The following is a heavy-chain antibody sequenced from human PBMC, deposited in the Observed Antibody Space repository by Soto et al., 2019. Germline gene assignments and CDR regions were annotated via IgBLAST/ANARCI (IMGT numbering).Heavy chain of an antibody. CDR2: ISAYNGDT. J-gene: IGHJ6*02. CDR3: ARDRGAYVMDV. V-gene: IGHV1-18*01. CDR1: GYTFTSYG. Sequence: QVQLVQSGAEVKKPGASVKVSCKASGYTFTSYGISWVRQAPGQGLEWMGWISAYNGDTNYAQKLQGRATMTTDTSTRTAYMELRSVRSDATAVYYCARDRGAYVMDVWGQGTTVTVSS.